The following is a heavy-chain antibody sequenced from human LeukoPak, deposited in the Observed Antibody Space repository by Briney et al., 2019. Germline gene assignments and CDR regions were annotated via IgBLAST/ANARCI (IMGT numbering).Heavy chain of an antibody. Sequence: GGSLRLSCAASGFPFSSYGMHWVRQAPGKGLEWVAVISYDGSNKYYADSVKGRFTISRDNSKNTLYLQMNSLRAEDTAVYYCARVMGRYCSSNSCYVDYWGQGTLVTVSS. CDR3: ARVMGRYCSSNSCYVDY. J-gene: IGHJ4*02. V-gene: IGHV3-30*19. D-gene: IGHD2-2*01. CDR2: ISYDGSNK. CDR1: GFPFSSYG.